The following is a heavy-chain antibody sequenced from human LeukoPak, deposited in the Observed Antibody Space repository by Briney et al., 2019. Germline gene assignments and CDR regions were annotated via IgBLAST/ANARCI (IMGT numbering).Heavy chain of an antibody. CDR3: ARLTIVGGSYYFDY. Sequence: GGSLRLSCAASGFTFSSYGMHWVRQAPGKGLEWVAFIRYDGSNKYYADSVKGRFTISRDNSKNTLYLQMNSLRAEDTAVYYCARLTIVGGSYYFDYWGQGTLVTVSS. CDR2: IRYDGSNK. D-gene: IGHD3-22*01. V-gene: IGHV3-30*02. CDR1: GFTFSSYG. J-gene: IGHJ4*02.